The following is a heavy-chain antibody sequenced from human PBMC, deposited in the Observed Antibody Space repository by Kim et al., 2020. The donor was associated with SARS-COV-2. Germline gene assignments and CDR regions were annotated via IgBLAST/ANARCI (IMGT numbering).Heavy chain of an antibody. V-gene: IGHV4-31*03. D-gene: IGHD3-10*01. J-gene: IGHJ6*02. CDR2: IYYSGST. Sequence: SETLSLTCTVSGGSISSGGYYWSWIRQHPGKGLEWIGYIYYSGSTYYNPSLKSRVTISVDTSKNQFSLKLSSVTAADTAVYYCARDTPLRGVALLRGYGMDVWGQGTTVTVSS. CDR1: GGSISSGGYY. CDR3: ARDTPLRGVALLRGYGMDV.